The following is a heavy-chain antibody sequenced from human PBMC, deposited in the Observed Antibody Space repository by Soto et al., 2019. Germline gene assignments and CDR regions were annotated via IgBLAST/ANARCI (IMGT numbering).Heavy chain of an antibody. V-gene: IGHV4-30-4*01. Sequence: QVQLQESGPGLVKPSQTLSLTCAVSGGSISSGDYYWSWIRQPPGKGLELIGYIYYNGGTYYNPSIKSRVFLAVDTSENQFSLKLSSVTAADTAVYYCASSYDSSGYDAFDFWGQGTMVTVSS. CDR1: GGSISSGDYY. J-gene: IGHJ3*01. CDR3: ASSYDSSGYDAFDF. CDR2: IYYNGGT. D-gene: IGHD3-22*01.